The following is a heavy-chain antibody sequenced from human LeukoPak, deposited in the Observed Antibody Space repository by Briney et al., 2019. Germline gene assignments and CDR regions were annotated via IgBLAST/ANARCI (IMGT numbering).Heavy chain of an antibody. J-gene: IGHJ4*02. V-gene: IGHV4-31*03. CDR1: GGSISSGGYY. D-gene: IGHD2-21*01. CDR2: IYYSGST. Sequence: KPSETLSLTCTVSGGSISSGGYYWSWIRQHPGKGLEWIGYIYYSGSTYYNPSLKSRVTISVDTSKNQFSLKLSSVTAADTAVYYCARVSIMGWPDDYWGQGTLVTVSS. CDR3: ARVSIMGWPDDY.